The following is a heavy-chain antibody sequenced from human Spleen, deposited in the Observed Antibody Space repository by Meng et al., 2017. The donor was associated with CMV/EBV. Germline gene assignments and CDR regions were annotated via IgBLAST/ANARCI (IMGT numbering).Heavy chain of an antibody. J-gene: IGHJ4*02. CDR1: GFTFDDYG. D-gene: IGHD5-24*01. V-gene: IGHV3-20*04. CDR3: ARVRTALATHDY. CDR2: INWNGGST. Sequence: LSLTCAASGFTFDDYGMSWVRQAPGKGLEWVSGINWNGGSTGYADSVKGRFTISRDNAKNSLYLQMNSLRVEDTAMYYCARVRTALATHDYWGQGTLVTVSS.